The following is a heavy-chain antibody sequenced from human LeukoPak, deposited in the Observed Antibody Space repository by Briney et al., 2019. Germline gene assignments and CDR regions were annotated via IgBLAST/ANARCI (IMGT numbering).Heavy chain of an antibody. CDR1: GFTFSSYG. CDR2: ISYDGGDK. D-gene: IGHD4-17*01. J-gene: IGHJ4*02. Sequence: GRSLRLSCAAPGFTFSSYGMHWVRQAPVKGLEWVAVISYDGGDKYYADSVEGRFTISRDNSKNTLYLQMNSLRAEDTAVYYCANQDGVWGQGTLVTVSS. V-gene: IGHV3-30*18. CDR3: ANQDGV.